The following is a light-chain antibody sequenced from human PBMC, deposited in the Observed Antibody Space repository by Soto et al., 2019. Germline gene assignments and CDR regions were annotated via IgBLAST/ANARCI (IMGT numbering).Light chain of an antibody. V-gene: IGKV3-11*01. CDR1: QSVGSY. CDR2: DAS. J-gene: IGKJ4*01. CDR3: QQRNNWPPAT. Sequence: EIVLTQSPATLSLSPGERATLSCRASQSVGSYLAWYQQKPGQAPRLLLYDASNRSTGVPARFSGSGSCTDFTLTISSLEPEDFAVYYCQQRNNWPPATFGRGTKVEIK.